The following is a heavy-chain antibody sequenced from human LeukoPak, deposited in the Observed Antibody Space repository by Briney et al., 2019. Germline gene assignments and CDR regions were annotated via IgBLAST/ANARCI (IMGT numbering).Heavy chain of an antibody. Sequence: SETLSLTCTVSGGSISSYYWSWIRQPAGKGLEWIGRIYTSGSTNYNPSLKSRVTISVDKSKNQFSLKLSSVTAADTAVYYCAISSNELPGAAVVPAAPGNYYMDVWGKGTTVTVSS. CDR2: IYTSGST. V-gene: IGHV4-4*07. J-gene: IGHJ6*03. CDR3: AISSNELPGAAVVPAAPGNYYMDV. CDR1: GGSISSYY. D-gene: IGHD2-2*01.